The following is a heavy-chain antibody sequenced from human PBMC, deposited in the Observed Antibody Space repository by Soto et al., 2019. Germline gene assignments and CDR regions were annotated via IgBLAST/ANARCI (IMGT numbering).Heavy chain of an antibody. CDR2: ISARGGSS. D-gene: IGHD1-26*01. Sequence: EVQLLESGGGLVQPGGSLRLACAASGFSFSSYAMVWVRQAPGKGLEWVSVISARGGSSYFADYVKGRFTISRDNSKNVMSLEMKSLRAEDTATYFCSKGSIDYSASVDNWGQGTLVLVSS. CDR1: GFSFSSYA. V-gene: IGHV3-23*01. J-gene: IGHJ4*02. CDR3: SKGSIDYSASVDN.